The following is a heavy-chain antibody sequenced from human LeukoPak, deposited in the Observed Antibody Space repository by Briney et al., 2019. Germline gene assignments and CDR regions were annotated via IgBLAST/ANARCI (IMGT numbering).Heavy chain of an antibody. Sequence: ASVKVSCKASGYTFTGYHMHWVRQAPGQGLEWMGWINPNSGGTNYAQKFQGRVTMTRDTSISTAYMELSRLRSDDTAVYYCASEGLATGDLLIFDYWGQGTLVTVSS. V-gene: IGHV1-2*02. CDR3: ASEGLATGDLLIFDY. CDR2: INPNSGGT. D-gene: IGHD7-27*01. J-gene: IGHJ4*02. CDR1: GYTFTGYH.